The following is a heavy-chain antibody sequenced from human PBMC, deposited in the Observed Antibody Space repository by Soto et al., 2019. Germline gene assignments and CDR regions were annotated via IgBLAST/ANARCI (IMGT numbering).Heavy chain of an antibody. V-gene: IGHV3-11*06. CDR3: ARDFSSIYSGAYRD. CDR2: ISSSGSYT. J-gene: IGHJ4*02. CDR1: GFTFSDYY. Sequence: PGGFLRLSCAASGFTFSDYYMSWIRQAPGKGLEWVSYISSSGSYTNYADSVKGRFTISRDNAEKSLYLLMSSLRAEDTAVYYCARDFSSIYSGAYRDWGQGTLVTVSS. D-gene: IGHD1-26*01.